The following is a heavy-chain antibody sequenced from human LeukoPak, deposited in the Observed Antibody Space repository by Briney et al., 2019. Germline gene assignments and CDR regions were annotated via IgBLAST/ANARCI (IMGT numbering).Heavy chain of an antibody. V-gene: IGHV3-30-3*01. CDR2: ISYDGSNK. CDR1: GFTFSSYA. D-gene: IGHD2-21*02. Sequence: GRSLRLSCAASGFTFSSYAMHWVRQAPGKGLEWVALISYDGSNKYYADSVKGRFTISRDNSKNTLYLQMNSLRAEDTAVYYCASSMVTANFDYWGQGTLVTVSS. J-gene: IGHJ4*02. CDR3: ASSMVTANFDY.